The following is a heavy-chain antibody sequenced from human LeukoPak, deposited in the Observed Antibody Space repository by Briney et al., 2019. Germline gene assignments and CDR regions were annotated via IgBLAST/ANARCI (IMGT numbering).Heavy chain of an antibody. J-gene: IGHJ4*02. CDR2: IDYSATT. CDR1: GGSISTYY. CDR3: ARDGGYSSGWSADFDY. Sequence: SETLSLTCTVSGGSISTYYWSWIRQPPWKGLEWIAYIDYSATTNYNPSLKSRVTISADTSKNQFSLKLSSVTAADTAVYYCARDGGYSSGWSADFDYWGQGTLVTVSS. D-gene: IGHD6-19*01. V-gene: IGHV4-59*01.